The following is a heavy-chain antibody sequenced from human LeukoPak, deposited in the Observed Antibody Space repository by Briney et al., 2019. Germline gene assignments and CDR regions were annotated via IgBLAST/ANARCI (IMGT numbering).Heavy chain of an antibody. D-gene: IGHD6-13*01. CDR1: GFTFSSYA. V-gene: IGHV3-64*01. Sequence: GGSLRLSCAASGFTFSSYAMHWVRQAPGKGLEYASAISSNGGSTYYANSVKGRFTISRDNSKNTLYLQMGSLRAEDMAVYYCARSGGSSSWYRGAADYWGQGTLVTVSS. J-gene: IGHJ4*02. CDR3: ARSGGSSSWYRGAADY. CDR2: ISSNGGST.